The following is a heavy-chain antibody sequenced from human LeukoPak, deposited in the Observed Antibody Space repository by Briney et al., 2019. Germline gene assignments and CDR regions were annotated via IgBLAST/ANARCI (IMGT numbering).Heavy chain of an antibody. Sequence: GGSLRLSCAASGFTFSSYGMHWVRQAPGKGLEWVAFIRYDGSNKYYADSVKGRFTISRDNSKNTLYLQMNSLRAEDTAVYYCAKDRWLLLPEYFQHWGQGTLVTVSS. D-gene: IGHD3-22*01. CDR2: IRYDGSNK. CDR1: GFTFSSYG. CDR3: AKDRWLLLPEYFQH. V-gene: IGHV3-30*02. J-gene: IGHJ1*01.